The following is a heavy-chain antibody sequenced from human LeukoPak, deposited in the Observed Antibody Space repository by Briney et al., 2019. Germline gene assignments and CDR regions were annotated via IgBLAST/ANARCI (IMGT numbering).Heavy chain of an antibody. Sequence: SETLSLTCAVSGYSISSGYYWGWIRQPPGKGLEWIGSIYHSGSTYYNPSLKSRVTISVDTSKNQFSLKLSSVTAADTAVYYCARPGNPQTSEDYFDYWGQGTLVTVSS. J-gene: IGHJ4*02. CDR1: GYSISSGYY. CDR2: IYHSGST. V-gene: IGHV4-38-2*01. CDR3: ARPGNPQTSEDYFDY.